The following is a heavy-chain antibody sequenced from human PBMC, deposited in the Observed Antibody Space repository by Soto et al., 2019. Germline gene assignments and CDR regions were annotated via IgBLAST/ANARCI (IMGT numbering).Heavy chain of an antibody. CDR1: GFTLSGFY. CDR2: ISNSGGTI. V-gene: IGHV3-11*01. J-gene: IGHJ4*02. D-gene: IGHD4-4*01. CDR3: ARDYGNGGFDY. Sequence: QVQLVESGGGLVKPGGSLRLSCAASGFTLSGFYMTWIRQAPGKGLEWVSYISNSGGTIYYADSVKGRFTISRDNAKNALYLQMNSLRAEDTAVYYCARDYGNGGFDYWGQGTLVTVPS.